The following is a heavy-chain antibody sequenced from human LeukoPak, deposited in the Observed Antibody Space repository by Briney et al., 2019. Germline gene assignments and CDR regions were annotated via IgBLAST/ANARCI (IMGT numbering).Heavy chain of an antibody. J-gene: IGHJ4*02. CDR1: GVSISSDGYY. CDR3: ARGEPYYFDY. Sequence: SETLSLTCTVSGVSISSDGYYWSWIRQHPGKGLEWIGYIYYSGSTYYNPSLKSRITVSVDTSKNQFSLKLSSVAAADTAVYYCARGEPYYFDYWGQGTLVTVSS. V-gene: IGHV4-31*03. CDR2: IYYSGST. D-gene: IGHD1-14*01.